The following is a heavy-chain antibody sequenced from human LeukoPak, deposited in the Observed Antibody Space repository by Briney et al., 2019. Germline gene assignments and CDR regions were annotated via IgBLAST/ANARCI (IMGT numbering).Heavy chain of an antibody. Sequence: GGSLRLSCAASAFIVSNSDMNWVRQAPGKGLEWVSAIYSGGSTNYADSVKGRFTISRDNSRSTLYLHMNTLRVGDTAVYYCVRDLQGREDTVMGDYWGQGARVIVSS. CDR1: AFIVSNSD. V-gene: IGHV3-53*01. D-gene: IGHD4-11*01. J-gene: IGHJ4*02. CDR3: VRDLQGREDTVMGDY. CDR2: IYSGGST.